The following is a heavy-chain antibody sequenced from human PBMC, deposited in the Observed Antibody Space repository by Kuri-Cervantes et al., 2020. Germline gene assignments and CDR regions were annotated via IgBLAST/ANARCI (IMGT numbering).Heavy chain of an antibody. CDR1: GYTFTSYY. CDR2: INPCGGST. J-gene: IGHJ4*02. D-gene: IGHD6-19*01. V-gene: IGHV1-46*01. CDR3: ARSSGVGSTVAGLGFDY. Sequence: ASVKVSCKASGYTFTSYYMHWVRQAPGQGLEWMGIINPCGGSTSYAQKFQGRVTMTRDTSTSTVYMELSSLRSEDTAVYYCARSSGVGSTVAGLGFDYWGQGTLVTISS.